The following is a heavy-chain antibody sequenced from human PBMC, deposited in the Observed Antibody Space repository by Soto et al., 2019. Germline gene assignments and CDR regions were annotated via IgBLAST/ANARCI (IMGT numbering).Heavy chain of an antibody. CDR1: GFTFSTYA. V-gene: IGHV3-23*01. CDR3: ADGGEWSFNFVY. CDR2: ISVCGDNT. Sequence: PGGSLRLSCAASGFTFSTYAMSWVRQAPGKGLEWVSGISVCGDNTYYADSVKGRFTISRDNSKNTLYLQMNNLRAEDTAVYYCADGGEWSFNFVYRGQGTQVTVSS. J-gene: IGHJ4*02. D-gene: IGHD3-3*01.